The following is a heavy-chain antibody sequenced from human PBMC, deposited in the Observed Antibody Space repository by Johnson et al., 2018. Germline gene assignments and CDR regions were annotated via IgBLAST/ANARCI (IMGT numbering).Heavy chain of an antibody. CDR2: ISYDGSNK. CDR1: GFTFSSYA. Sequence: QLVESGGGVVQPGRSLRLSCAASGFTFSSYAMCWVRQAPGKGLEWVAVISYDGSNKHYADSVKGRFTISRDNSKNTLYLQVNSLRAEDTAVYYGARAPKSTYYYESSGFPGVRFDYGRDVWGQGTTVTGSS. V-gene: IGHV3-30*14. J-gene: IGHJ6*02. CDR3: ARAPKSTYYYESSGFPGVRFDYGRDV. D-gene: IGHD3-22*01.